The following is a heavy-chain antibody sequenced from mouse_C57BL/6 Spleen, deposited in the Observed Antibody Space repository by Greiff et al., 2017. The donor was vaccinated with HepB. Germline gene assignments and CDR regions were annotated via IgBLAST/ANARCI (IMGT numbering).Heavy chain of an antibody. J-gene: IGHJ2*01. CDR3: ARGYYGSPYYFDY. V-gene: IGHV14-3*01. D-gene: IGHD1-1*01. Sequence: VQLKESVAELVRPGASVKLSCTASGFNIKNTYMHWVKQRPEQGLEWIGRIDPANGNTKYAPKFQGKATITADTSSNTAYLQLSSLTSEDTAIYYCARGYYGSPYYFDYWGQGTTLTVSS. CDR2: IDPANGNT. CDR1: GFNIKNTY.